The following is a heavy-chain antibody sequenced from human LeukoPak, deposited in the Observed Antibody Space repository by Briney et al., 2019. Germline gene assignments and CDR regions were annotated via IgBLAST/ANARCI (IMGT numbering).Heavy chain of an antibody. J-gene: IGHJ6*03. Sequence: ASVKVSCKASGYSFTDYYMHWVRQAPGQGLEWMGWINLNSGDTNYAQKFQGRVTMTRDTSISTAYMELSRLRSDDTAVYYCARAQKGGPVAATWDYYYYYMDVWGKGTTVTVSS. V-gene: IGHV1-2*02. CDR3: ARAQKGGPVAATWDYYYYYMDV. CDR1: GYSFTDYY. CDR2: INLNSGDT. D-gene: IGHD6-19*01.